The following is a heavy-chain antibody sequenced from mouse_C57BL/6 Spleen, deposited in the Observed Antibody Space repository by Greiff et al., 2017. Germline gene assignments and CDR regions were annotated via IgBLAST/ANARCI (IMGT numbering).Heavy chain of an antibody. CDR1: GYTFTEYT. J-gene: IGHJ1*03. V-gene: IGHV1-62-2*01. CDR2: FYPGSGSI. Sequence: QVQLKQSGAELVKPGASVKLSCKASGYTFTEYTIHWVKQRSGQGLEWIGWFYPGSGSIKYNEKFKDKATLTADKSSGTVYMELSRLTSDDSAVYFCARHEDDDGYSLWYCDGWGTGTTVTVSS. D-gene: IGHD2-3*01. CDR3: ARHEDDDGYSLWYCDG.